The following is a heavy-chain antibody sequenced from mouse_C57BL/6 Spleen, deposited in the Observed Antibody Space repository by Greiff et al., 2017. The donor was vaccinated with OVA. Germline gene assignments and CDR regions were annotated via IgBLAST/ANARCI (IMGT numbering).Heavy chain of an antibody. CDR3: TTHYYGNLYFDY. Sequence: VQLQQSGAELVRPGASVKLSCTASGFNIKDYYMHWVKQRPEQGLEWIGRIDPEDGDTAYAPKFQGKATMTADTSSNTAYLQLSSLTSEDTAVYYCTTHYYGNLYFDYWGQGTTLTVSS. CDR1: GFNIKDYY. D-gene: IGHD2-1*01. CDR2: IDPEDGDT. J-gene: IGHJ2*01. V-gene: IGHV14-1*01.